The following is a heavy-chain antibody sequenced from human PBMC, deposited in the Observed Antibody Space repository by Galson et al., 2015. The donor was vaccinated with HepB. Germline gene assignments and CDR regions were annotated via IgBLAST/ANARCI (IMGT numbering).Heavy chain of an antibody. Sequence: SLRLSCAASGFTFSSYWMSWVRQAPGKGLEWVANIKQDGSEKYYVDSVKGRFTISRDNAKNSLYLQMNSLRAEDTAVYYCARDHTYYYGSGSYWFDPWGQGTLVTVSS. V-gene: IGHV3-7*03. CDR3: ARDHTYYYGSGSYWFDP. CDR1: GFTFSSYW. D-gene: IGHD3-10*01. J-gene: IGHJ5*02. CDR2: IKQDGSEK.